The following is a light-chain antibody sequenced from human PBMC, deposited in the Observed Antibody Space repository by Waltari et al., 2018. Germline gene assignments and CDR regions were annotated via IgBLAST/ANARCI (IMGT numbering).Light chain of an antibody. J-gene: IGLJ1*01. CDR3: LSYTSASTSYV. CDR2: DVN. CDR1: SSDVGGHNY. Sequence: QSALTQPASVSGSPGQSITISCTGTSSDVGGHNYVSWYQQHPGKVPRLVIFDVNKRPSGFSNRFSVSKSGNTASLTISGFQAEDEADYYCLSYTSASTSYVFGTGTKVTVL. V-gene: IGLV2-14*03.